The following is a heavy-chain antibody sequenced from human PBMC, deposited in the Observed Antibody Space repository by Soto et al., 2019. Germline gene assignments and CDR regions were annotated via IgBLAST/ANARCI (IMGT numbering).Heavy chain of an antibody. CDR1: GYTFTGYY. CDR3: ASSLRRKPLIADLGDYYYYYGMDV. D-gene: IGHD6-13*01. J-gene: IGHJ6*02. V-gene: IGHV1-2*02. Sequence: ASVKVSCKASGYTFTGYYMHWVRQAPGQGLEWMGWINPNSGDTNYAQKFQGRVTTTRDTSISTAYMELRSLRSDDTAVYYCASSLRRKPLIADLGDYYYYYGMDVWGQGTTVTVSS. CDR2: INPNSGDT.